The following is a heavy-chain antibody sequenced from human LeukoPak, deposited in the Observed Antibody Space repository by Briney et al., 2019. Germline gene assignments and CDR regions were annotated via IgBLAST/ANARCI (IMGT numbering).Heavy chain of an antibody. V-gene: IGHV4-39*01. CDR3: ARSYNNSWYAFDY. CDR2: IYCSGNT. Sequence: SETLSLTCTVSGGSTSSGSYYWGWIRQPPGKGLEWIGSIYCSGNTYSNPSLKSRVTISLDASQNQFSLRLSSVTDADTAVFYCARSYNNSWYAFDYWGQGTLVTVSS. J-gene: IGHJ4*02. CDR1: GGSTSSGSYY. D-gene: IGHD6-13*01.